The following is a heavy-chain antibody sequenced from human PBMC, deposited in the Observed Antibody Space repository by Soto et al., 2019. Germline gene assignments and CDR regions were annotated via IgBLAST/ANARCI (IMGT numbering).Heavy chain of an antibody. CDR3: ASVSGDYDFLSCDPAYPYVMYF. V-gene: IGHV1-69*13. Sequence: SVKVSCKASGGTFSSYAISWVRQAPGQGLEWMGGIIPIFGTANYAQKFQGRVTITADESTSTAYMELSSLRSEDTAVYYCASVSGDYDFLSCDPAYPYVMYFWGQGTSVTVS. J-gene: IGHJ6*02. CDR2: IIPIFGTA. D-gene: IGHD3-3*01. CDR1: GGTFSSYA.